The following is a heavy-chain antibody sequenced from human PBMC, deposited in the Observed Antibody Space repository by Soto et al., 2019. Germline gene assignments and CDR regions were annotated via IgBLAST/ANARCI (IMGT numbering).Heavy chain of an antibody. CDR1: GYTFTSYA. V-gene: IGHV1-3*01. J-gene: IGHJ6*02. CDR3: ARGALDTVTYYYYYGMDV. D-gene: IGHD4-17*01. Sequence: ASVKVSCKASGYTFTSYAMHWVRQAPGQRLEWMGWINAGNGNTKYSQKFQGRVTITRDTSASTAYMELSSLRSEDTAVYYCARGALDTVTYYYYYGMDVWGQGTTVTVSS. CDR2: INAGNGNT.